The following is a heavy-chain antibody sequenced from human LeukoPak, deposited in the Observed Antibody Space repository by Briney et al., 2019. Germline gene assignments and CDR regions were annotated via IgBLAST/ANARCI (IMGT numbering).Heavy chain of an antibody. CDR1: GFTFSIYG. CDR3: ARDQGRDSSGWYVY. CDR2: IWYDGSNK. Sequence: GRSLRLSCAASGFTFSIYGMHWVRQAPGKGLEWVAVIWYDGSNKYYADSVKGRFTISRDNSKNTLYLQMNSLRAEGTAVYYCARDQGRDSSGWYVYWGQGTLVTVSS. V-gene: IGHV3-33*01. D-gene: IGHD6-19*01. J-gene: IGHJ4*02.